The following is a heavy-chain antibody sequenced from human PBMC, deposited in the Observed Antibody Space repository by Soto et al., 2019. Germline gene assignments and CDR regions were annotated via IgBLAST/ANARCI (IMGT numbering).Heavy chain of an antibody. V-gene: IGHV3-33*01. J-gene: IGHJ4*02. CDR3: ARDLGYYDSSGYFDY. Sequence: QVQLVESGGGVVQPGRSLRLSCAASGFTFSSYGMHWVRQAPGKGLEWVAVIWYDGSNKYYADSVKGRFTISRDNSKNTLYLQMNSLRAEDTAVYYCARDLGYYDSSGYFDYWGQGTLVTVSS. D-gene: IGHD3-22*01. CDR2: IWYDGSNK. CDR1: GFTFSSYG.